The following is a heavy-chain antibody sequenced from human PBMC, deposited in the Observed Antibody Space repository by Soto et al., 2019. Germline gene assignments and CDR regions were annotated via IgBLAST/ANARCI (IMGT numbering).Heavy chain of an antibody. CDR2: IYDSGST. V-gene: IGHV4-34*01. CDR1: GLSFSCHY. Sequence: SETLSLTCAVYGLSFSCHYLNWIRQPPGKGLEWIGEIYDSGSTNYNPSLKSRVTISVDTSKNQFSLKVTSVTAADTAVYYCARGHRITIFGIVRPYYGMDVWGQGTTVNVSS. CDR3: ARGHRITIFGIVRPYYGMDV. J-gene: IGHJ6*02. D-gene: IGHD3-3*01.